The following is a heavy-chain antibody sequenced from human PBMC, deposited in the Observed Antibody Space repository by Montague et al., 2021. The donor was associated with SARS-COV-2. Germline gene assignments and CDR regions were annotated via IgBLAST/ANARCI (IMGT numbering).Heavy chain of an antibody. CDR2: IYNGGST. V-gene: IGHV3-66*02. Sequence: SLRLSCAASGLNVSSNYMRWVRQAPGKGLEWVSVIYNGGSTYYADAVKGRITISRDNSKNTLYLQLNSMRDEDTAVYYCVRDTYGMDVWGQGTTVTVSS. CDR3: VRDTYGMDV. D-gene: IGHD5-18*01. J-gene: IGHJ6*02. CDR1: GLNVSSNY.